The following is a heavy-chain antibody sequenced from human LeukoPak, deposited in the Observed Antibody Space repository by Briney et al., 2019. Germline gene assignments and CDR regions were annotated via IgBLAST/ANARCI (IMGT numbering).Heavy chain of an antibody. V-gene: IGHV3-30*02. CDR1: GFTFSSYS. Sequence: GGSLRLSCAASGFTFSSYSMHWVRQAPGKGLEWVAFIRYDASNKYYADSVKGRFTISRDNSKNTLYLQMDSLRAEDTAVYYCAGINYYDDSGPIDYWGQGTLVTVSS. D-gene: IGHD3-22*01. J-gene: IGHJ4*02. CDR3: AGINYYDDSGPIDY. CDR2: IRYDASNK.